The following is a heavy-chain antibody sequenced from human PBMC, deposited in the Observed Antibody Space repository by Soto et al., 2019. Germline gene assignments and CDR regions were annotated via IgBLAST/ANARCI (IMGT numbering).Heavy chain of an antibody. CDR3: KRAGPFPGSCFAP. D-gene: IGHD3-10*01. V-gene: IGHV4-34*01. J-gene: IGHJ5*02. Sequence: SETLSLTRGVYGGSFRNYNRICVRQPPGKGLEWMVDVNHSGEATYNPSLQSRVTISLDTSNTHFSLKMTSMTAADTAMYFCKRAGPFPGSCFAPWGQEPQVTV. CDR1: GGSFRNYN. CDR2: VNHSGEA.